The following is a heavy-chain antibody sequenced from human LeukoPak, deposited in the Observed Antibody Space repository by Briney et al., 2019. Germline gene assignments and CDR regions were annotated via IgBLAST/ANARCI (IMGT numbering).Heavy chain of an antibody. Sequence: GASVKVSCKASGYTFTDYYMHWVRQAPGQGLEWMGRIISNTGGTRYVQNLQGRVTMTRDTSINTAYMELSGLTSDDTAVYYCARGGSGSGYLYYFDYWGQGALVSVSS. CDR3: ARGGSGSGYLYYFDY. CDR2: IISNTGGT. V-gene: IGHV1-2*06. J-gene: IGHJ4*02. D-gene: IGHD3-10*01. CDR1: GYTFTDYY.